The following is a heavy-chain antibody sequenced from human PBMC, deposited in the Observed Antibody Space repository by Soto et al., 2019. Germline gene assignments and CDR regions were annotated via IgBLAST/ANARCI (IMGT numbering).Heavy chain of an antibody. D-gene: IGHD6-19*01. J-gene: IGHJ3*02. V-gene: IGHV5-51*01. Sequence: GESVKISCKGSGYSFTSYWIGWVRQMPGKGLEWMGIIYPGDSDTRYSPSFQGQVTISADKSISTAYLQWSSLKASDTAMYYCARHKLIAVAGTANDAFDIWGQGTMVTVSS. CDR1: GYSFTSYW. CDR2: IYPGDSDT. CDR3: ARHKLIAVAGTANDAFDI.